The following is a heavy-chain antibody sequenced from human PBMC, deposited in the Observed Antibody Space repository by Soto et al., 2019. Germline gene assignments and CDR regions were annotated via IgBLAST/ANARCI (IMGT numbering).Heavy chain of an antibody. CDR1: GKSIAYNW. V-gene: IGHV5-10-1*01. CDR3: LFRAYDAIHYYYSVMDV. Sequence: SGKSIAYNWILRVPRKNKKGLEWMGRIDPSDSYTNYSPSFQGHVTISADKSISTAYLQWSSLKASEPAMYYCLFRAYDAIHYYYSVMDVLGHGTTVTVSS. J-gene: IGHJ6*02. D-gene: IGHD3-22*01. CDR2: IDPSDSYT.